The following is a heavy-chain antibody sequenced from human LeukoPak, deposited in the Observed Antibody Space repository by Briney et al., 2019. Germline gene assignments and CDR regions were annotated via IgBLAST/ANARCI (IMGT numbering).Heavy chain of an antibody. CDR3: ARDRFRLGLLRYFDWLSKGAFDI. D-gene: IGHD3-9*01. J-gene: IGHJ3*02. CDR1: GFTFSSYS. Sequence: GGSLRLSCAASGFTFSSYSMNWVRQAPGKGLEWVSYISSSSSTIYYADSVKGRFTISRDNSKNTLYLQMNSLRAEDTAVYYCARDRFRLGLLRYFDWLSKGAFDIWGQGTMVTVSS. CDR2: ISSSSSTI. V-gene: IGHV3-48*01.